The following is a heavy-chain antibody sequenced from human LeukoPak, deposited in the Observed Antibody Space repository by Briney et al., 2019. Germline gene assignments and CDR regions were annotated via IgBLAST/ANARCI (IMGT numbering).Heavy chain of an antibody. D-gene: IGHD3-22*01. V-gene: IGHV1-2*02. CDR3: ARAYYYDSSGYSPFFDY. CDR1: GYTFTGYY. J-gene: IGHJ4*02. CDR2: INLNSGGT. Sequence: ASVKVSCKASGYTFTGYYMHWVRQAPGQGLEWMGWINLNSGGTNYAQKFQGRVTMTRDTSISTAYMELSRLRSDDTAVYYCARAYYYDSSGYSPFFDYWGQGTLVTVS.